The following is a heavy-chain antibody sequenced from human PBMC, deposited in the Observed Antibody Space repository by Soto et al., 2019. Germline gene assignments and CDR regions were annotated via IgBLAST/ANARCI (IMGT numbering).Heavy chain of an antibody. CDR3: ARDYSPGSGWYDAFDI. J-gene: IGHJ3*02. D-gene: IGHD6-19*01. V-gene: IGHV1-18*04. CDR2: ISAYNGNT. CDR1: DYTSTSCG. Sequence: ASVKVSGKASDYTSTSCGISCVRRAPGQGLEWMGWISAYNGNTNYAQKLQGRVTMTTDTSTSTAYMELRSLRSDDTAVYYCARDYSPGSGWYDAFDIWGQRTMVTVSS.